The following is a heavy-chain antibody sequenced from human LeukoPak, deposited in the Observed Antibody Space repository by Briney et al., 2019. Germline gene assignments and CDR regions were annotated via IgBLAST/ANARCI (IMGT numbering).Heavy chain of an antibody. D-gene: IGHD5-12*01. CDR2: IYYSGST. Sequence: SETLSLTCTVSGGSIGSYYWSWIRQPPGKGLEWIGYIYYSGSTNYNPSLKSRVTISVDTSKNQFSLKLSSVTAADTAVYYCARRVTTTHADNWFDPWGQGTLVTVSS. V-gene: IGHV4-59*01. J-gene: IGHJ5*02. CDR3: ARRVTTTHADNWFDP. CDR1: GGSIGSYY.